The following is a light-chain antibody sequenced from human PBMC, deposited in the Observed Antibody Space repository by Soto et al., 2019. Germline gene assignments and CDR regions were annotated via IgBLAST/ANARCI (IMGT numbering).Light chain of an antibody. CDR1: SSDVGDGDF. J-gene: IGLJ3*02. V-gene: IGLV2-14*01. CDR2: KVS. Sequence: QSALTQPASVSGSPRQSITISCTGTSSDVGDGDFVSWYQQRPGNAPKLMISKVSNRPSGVSNRFSGSKSGNTASLTISGLQAEDEADYYCCSYTRSYTWVFGGGTKLTVL. CDR3: CSYTRSYTWV.